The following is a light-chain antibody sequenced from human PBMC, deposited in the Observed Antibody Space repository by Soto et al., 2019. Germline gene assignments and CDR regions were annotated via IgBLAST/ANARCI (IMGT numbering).Light chain of an antibody. CDR2: GAF. CDR1: PSVTNY. J-gene: IGKJ1*01. V-gene: IGKV3-20*01. Sequence: EIVVTESPSTLSLSPGERATLSCRASPSVTNYLAWYQQKPGQPPRLLIYGAFNRAAGIPARFSGSGSGTDFTLTISRLEPEDFAVYYCQQYGSSPWTFGQGTKVDIK. CDR3: QQYGSSPWT.